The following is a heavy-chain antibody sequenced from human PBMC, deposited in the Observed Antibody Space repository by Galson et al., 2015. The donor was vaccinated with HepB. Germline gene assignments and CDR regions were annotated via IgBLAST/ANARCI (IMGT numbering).Heavy chain of an antibody. J-gene: IGHJ4*02. CDR1: GYTFTGYY. Sequence: SVKVSCKASGYTFTGYYMHWVRQAPGQGLEWMGWINPNSGGTNYAQKFQGRVTMTRDTSISTAYMELSRLRSDDTAVYYCARASSVAMIIVVTDFDYWGQGTLVTVSS. D-gene: IGHD3-22*01. CDR3: ARASSVAMIIVVTDFDY. CDR2: INPNSGGT. V-gene: IGHV1-2*02.